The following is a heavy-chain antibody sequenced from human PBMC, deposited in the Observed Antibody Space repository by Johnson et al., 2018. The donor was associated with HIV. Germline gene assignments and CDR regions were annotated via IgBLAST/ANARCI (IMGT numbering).Heavy chain of an antibody. J-gene: IGHJ3*02. CDR2: ISGDGSSS. Sequence: VQLVESGGALVQPGGSLRLSCEVSGFTISTFWMHWVRQVPGKGLMWVSRISGDGSSSRYADSVKGRFTISRDNAKNTLYLQLNSLRVEDTAIYYCARAQLLADDAFNNWGQGTMVTVSS. CDR1: GFTISTFW. D-gene: IGHD6-6*01. V-gene: IGHV3-74*02. CDR3: ARAQLLADDAFNN.